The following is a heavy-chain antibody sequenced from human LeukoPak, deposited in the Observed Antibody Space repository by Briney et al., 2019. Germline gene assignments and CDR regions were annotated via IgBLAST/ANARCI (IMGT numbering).Heavy chain of an antibody. CDR2: ISGSSITI. CDR1: GFTFSSYA. J-gene: IGHJ4*02. CDR3: ARDRYSYGYFDY. Sequence: PGGSLRLSCAASGFTFSSYAMSWVRQAPGKGLEWVSYISGSSITIYYADSVKGRFTISRDNAKKSVYLQMDSLRDEDTAVYYCARDRYSYGYFDYWGQGTLVTVSS. D-gene: IGHD5-18*01. V-gene: IGHV3-48*02.